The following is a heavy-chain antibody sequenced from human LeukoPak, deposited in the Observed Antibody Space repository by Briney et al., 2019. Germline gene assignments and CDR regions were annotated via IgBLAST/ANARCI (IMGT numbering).Heavy chain of an antibody. CDR1: GFTVSSIY. CDR2: ISYDGSNK. D-gene: IGHD5-12*01. Sequence: GGSLRLSCAASGFTVSSIYMNWVRQAPGKGLEWVAVISYDGSNKYYADSVKGRFTISRDNSKNTLYLQMNSLRAEDTAVYYCARGGYDFLYGMDVWGQGTTVTVSS. V-gene: IGHV3-30-3*01. J-gene: IGHJ6*02. CDR3: ARGGYDFLYGMDV.